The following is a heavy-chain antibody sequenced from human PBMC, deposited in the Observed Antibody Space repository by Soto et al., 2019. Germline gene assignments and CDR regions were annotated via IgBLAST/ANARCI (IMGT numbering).Heavy chain of an antibody. CDR3: AKNQGVELVPLATVDWFDP. J-gene: IGHJ5*02. V-gene: IGHV3-23*01. CDR2: ISGSGFKK. Sequence: GGSLRLSCAASGFIFENFGMNWVRQAPGKGLEWISSISGSGFKKYYADSVKGRFTISRDNSKSTVYLELNNLSAEDTAVYHCAKNQGVELVPLATVDWFDPWGQGSVVTVSS. D-gene: IGHD1-26*01. CDR1: GFIFENFG.